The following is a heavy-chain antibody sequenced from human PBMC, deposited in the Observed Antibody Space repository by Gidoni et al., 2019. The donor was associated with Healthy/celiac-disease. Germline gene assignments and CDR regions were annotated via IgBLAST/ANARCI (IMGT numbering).Heavy chain of an antibody. J-gene: IGHJ4*02. Sequence: VQLLESGGGLVQPGGSLRLSCAASGFTFSSYAMSWVRQAPGKGLAWVSAISGSGGSKYYADSVKGRFTIARDNSKNTLYLQMNSLRAEDTAVYYGAKGFLGRLRLGELTFDYWGQGTLVTVSS. D-gene: IGHD3-16*01. CDR3: AKGFLGRLRLGELTFDY. V-gene: IGHV3-23*01. CDR1: GFTFSSYA. CDR2: ISGSGGSK.